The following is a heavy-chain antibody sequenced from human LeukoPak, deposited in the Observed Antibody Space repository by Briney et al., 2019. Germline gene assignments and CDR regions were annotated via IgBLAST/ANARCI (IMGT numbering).Heavy chain of an antibody. Sequence: ASVKVSCKASGYTFTGYYMHWGRQAPGQGLEWMGWINPNSGGTNYAQKFPGRVTMTRDTSISTAYMELSRLRSDDTAVYYCARDMETYSSSSPWFDPWGQGTLVTVSS. CDR2: INPNSGGT. V-gene: IGHV1-2*02. D-gene: IGHD6-6*01. J-gene: IGHJ5*02. CDR3: ARDMETYSSSSPWFDP. CDR1: GYTFTGYY.